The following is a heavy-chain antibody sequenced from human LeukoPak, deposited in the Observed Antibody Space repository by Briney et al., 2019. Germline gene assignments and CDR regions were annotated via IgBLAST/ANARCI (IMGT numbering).Heavy chain of an antibody. D-gene: IGHD1-7*01. CDR1: AYTFTHYY. CDR3: AREGAPRITGTTNPFDR. J-gene: IGHJ5*02. CDR2: INPNGGGT. Sequence: ASVKVSCKASAYTFTHYYMHWVRQAPGQGLEWMGWINPNGGGTYYAQKFQDRVTMTRDTSINTAYMELSRLRSDDTAMYYCAREGAPRITGTTNPFDRWGQGTLVTVSS. V-gene: IGHV1-2*02.